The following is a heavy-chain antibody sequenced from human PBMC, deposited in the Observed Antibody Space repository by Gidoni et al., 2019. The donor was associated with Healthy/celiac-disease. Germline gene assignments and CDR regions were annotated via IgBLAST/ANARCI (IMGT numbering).Heavy chain of an antibody. J-gene: IGHJ4*02. CDR1: GLTFSSYA. CDR3: VTVRGASPNSY. D-gene: IGHD3-10*01. V-gene: IGHV3-23*04. Sequence: EVQLVESGGGLVQPSGSLRLSCAASGLTFSSYAMSWVRQAPGKGLEWVSAISGSGGSTYYADSVKGRFTISRDNSKNTLYLQMNSLRAEDTAVYYCVTVRGASPNSYWGQGTLVTVSS. CDR2: ISGSGGST.